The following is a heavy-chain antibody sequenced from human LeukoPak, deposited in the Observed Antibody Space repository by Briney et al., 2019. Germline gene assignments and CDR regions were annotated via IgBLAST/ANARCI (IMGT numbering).Heavy chain of an antibody. Sequence: GGSLRLSCAASGFTFSSYWMSWVRQAPGKGLEGVANIKQDGSEKYYVDSVKGRFTISRDNAKNSLYLQMNSLRAEDTAVYYCARDGYYYDSSGYYYYFDYWGQGTLVTVSS. CDR2: IKQDGSEK. V-gene: IGHV3-7*05. D-gene: IGHD3-22*01. CDR3: ARDGYYYDSSGYYYYFDY. CDR1: GFTFSSYW. J-gene: IGHJ4*02.